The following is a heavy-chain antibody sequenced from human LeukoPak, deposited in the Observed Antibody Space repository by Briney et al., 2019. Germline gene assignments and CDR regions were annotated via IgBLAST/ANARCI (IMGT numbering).Heavy chain of an antibody. CDR2: IFYTGST. D-gene: IGHD3-22*01. CDR3: ARHRRYYDTRGSPLGWFDP. CDR1: GDSISSHY. V-gene: IGHV4-59*11. Sequence: PSETLSLTCSVSGDSISSHYWSWIRQPPGRGLEWIGFIFYTGSTNYNPSLTSRVTMSVDTSKNQFSLKMSSVTAADTAVYYCARHRRYYDTRGSPLGWFDPWGQGTLVTVSS. J-gene: IGHJ5*02.